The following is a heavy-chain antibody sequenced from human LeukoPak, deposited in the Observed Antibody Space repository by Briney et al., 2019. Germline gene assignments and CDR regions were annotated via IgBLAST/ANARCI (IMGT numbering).Heavy chain of an antibody. CDR2: INPNSGGT. V-gene: IGHV1-2*02. D-gene: IGHD5-18*01. J-gene: IGHJ4*02. Sequence: RASVKVSCKASGYTFTGYYMHWVRQAPGQGLEWMGWINPNSGGTNYAQKFQGRVTMTRDTSISTAYMELSRLRSDDTAVYYCARDSEYSYGPPNYWGQGTLVTVSS. CDR1: GYTFTGYY. CDR3: ARDSEYSYGPPNY.